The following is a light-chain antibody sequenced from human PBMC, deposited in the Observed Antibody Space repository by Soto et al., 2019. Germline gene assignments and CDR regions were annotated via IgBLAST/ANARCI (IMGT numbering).Light chain of an antibody. J-gene: IGKJ5*01. CDR2: DAS. CDR3: QHRSIWPVS. Sequence: IVLTQSPATLSLSPGERATLSCRASQSVRSYLAWYQQKPGQAPRLLIFDASNRATGIPARFSGSGSGTDFTLTISSLEPEDFAVYYCQHRSIWPVSFGQGTRLEIK. V-gene: IGKV3-11*01. CDR1: QSVRSY.